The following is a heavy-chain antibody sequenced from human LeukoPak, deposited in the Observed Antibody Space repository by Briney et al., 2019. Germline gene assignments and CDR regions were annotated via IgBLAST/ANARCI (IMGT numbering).Heavy chain of an antibody. CDR3: ALGTRGSSWSYYFDY. CDR2: IYSGGST. V-gene: IGHV3-53*01. CDR1: GFTVSSNY. J-gene: IGHJ4*02. D-gene: IGHD6-13*01. Sequence: GGSLRLSCAASGFTVSSNYMSWVRQAPGKGLEWVSVIYSGGSTYYADSVKGRFTISRDNSKNTLYLQMNSLRAEDTAVYYCALGTRGSSWSYYFDYWGQGTLVTVSS.